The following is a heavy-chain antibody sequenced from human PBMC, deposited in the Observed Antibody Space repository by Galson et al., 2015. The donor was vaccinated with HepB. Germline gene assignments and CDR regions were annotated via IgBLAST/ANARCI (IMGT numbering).Heavy chain of an antibody. CDR2: IYWNDDK. D-gene: IGHD6-13*01. Sequence: PALVKPTQTLTLTCTFSGFSLSTSGVGVGWIRQPPGKALEWLALIYWNDDKRYSPSLKSRLTITKDTSKNQVVLTMTNMDPVDTATYYCAHRPRSIAAAVFFDYWGQGTLVTVSS. CDR3: AHRPRSIAAAVFFDY. CDR1: GFSLSTSGVG. V-gene: IGHV2-5*01. J-gene: IGHJ4*02.